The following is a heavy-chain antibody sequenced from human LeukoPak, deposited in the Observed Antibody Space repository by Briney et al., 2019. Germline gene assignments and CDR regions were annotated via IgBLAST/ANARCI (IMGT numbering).Heavy chain of an antibody. J-gene: IGHJ4*02. CDR2: IIPILGIA. D-gene: IGHD3-22*01. CDR1: GGTFSSYA. CDR3: ARSYYYDSSGYYSPFDY. V-gene: IGHV1-69*04. Sequence: SVKVSCKASGGTFSSYAISWVRQAPGQGLERMGRIIPILGIANYAQKFQGRVTITADKSTSTAYMELSSLRSEDTAVYYCARSYYYDSSGYYSPFDYWGQGTLVTVSS.